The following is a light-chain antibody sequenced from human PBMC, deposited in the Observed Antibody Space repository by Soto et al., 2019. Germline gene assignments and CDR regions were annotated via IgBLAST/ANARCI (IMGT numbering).Light chain of an antibody. CDR1: SSNIGTNA. CDR2: YDD. CDR3: AAWDASLHGPV. Sequence: QAVLTQPPSVSAAPRQGVTISCSGSSSNIGTNAVYWYQQLPGKPPKLLIYYDDVLPSGVSDRFSGSKSGTSASLAVSGLQSDDEAHYYCAAWDASLHGPVFGGGTKLTVL. J-gene: IGLJ2*01. V-gene: IGLV1-36*01.